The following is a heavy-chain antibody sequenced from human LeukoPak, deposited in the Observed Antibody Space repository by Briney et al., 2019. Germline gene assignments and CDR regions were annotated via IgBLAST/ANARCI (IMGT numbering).Heavy chain of an antibody. CDR3: ARDHIGYCSSTSCYARYYYYVMDV. J-gene: IGHJ6*02. D-gene: IGHD2-2*01. CDR1: GYTFTSYY. CDR2: INPSGGST. V-gene: IGHV1-46*01. Sequence: ASVKVSCKASGYTFTSYYMHWVRQAPGQGLEWMGIINPSGGSTSYAQKFQGRVTMTRDTSTSTVYMELSSLRSEDTAVYYCARDHIGYCSSTSCYARYYYYVMDVWGQGTTVTVSS.